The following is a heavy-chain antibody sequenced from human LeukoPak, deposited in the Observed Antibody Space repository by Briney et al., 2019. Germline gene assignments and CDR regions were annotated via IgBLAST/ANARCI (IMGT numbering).Heavy chain of an antibody. Sequence: GGSLRLSCAASGFTVSNTYMTWVRQVPGKGLEWVSLIYGGNNAFYADSVKGRFTISRDNSKNTLYLQMNSLRAEDTAVYYCARGVLGVIPIDYWGQGTLVTVSS. CDR1: GFTVSNTY. CDR2: IYGGNNA. J-gene: IGHJ4*02. V-gene: IGHV3-53*01. D-gene: IGHD2-8*02. CDR3: ARGVLGVIPIDY.